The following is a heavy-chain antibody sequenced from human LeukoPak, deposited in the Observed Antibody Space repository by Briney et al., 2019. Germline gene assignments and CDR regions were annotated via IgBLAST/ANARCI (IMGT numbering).Heavy chain of an antibody. D-gene: IGHD4-17*01. CDR1: GGTFSSYA. V-gene: IGHV1-69*05. CDR3: AREGGYGDYES. J-gene: IGHJ5*02. Sequence: SSLKVSCKASGGTFSSYAISWVRQARGQGLEWMGGNIHIFGTANYAQKFQGRVRITTDESTSTAYMELSSLRSEDTAVYYCAREGGYGDYESWGQGTLVTVSS. CDR2: NIHIFGTA.